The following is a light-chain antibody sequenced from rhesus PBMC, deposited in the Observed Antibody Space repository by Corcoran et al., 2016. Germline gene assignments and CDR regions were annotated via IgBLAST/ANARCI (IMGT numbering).Light chain of an antibody. CDR3: QQYSSSLT. CDR1: QSISSW. V-gene: IGKV1-22*01. CDR2: KAS. Sequence: DIQMTQSPSSLSASVGDTVTITCRASQSISSWLAWYQQKQGKAPKLLSYKASTLQSGVPSRFSGSGSGTDFTLTIRSLQSEDFSTYYCQQYSSSLTFGGGTKVEIK. J-gene: IGKJ4*01.